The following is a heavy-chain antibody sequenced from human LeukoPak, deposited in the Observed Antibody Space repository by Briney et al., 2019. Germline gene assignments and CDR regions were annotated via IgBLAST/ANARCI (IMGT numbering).Heavy chain of an antibody. CDR1: GFTFGTYA. D-gene: IGHD5-24*01. CDR3: AKEMAATNAFDY. CDR2: ISGSGGST. Sequence: GGSLRLSCAASGFTFGTYAMTWVRQAPGKGLEWFSGISGSGGSTYYADSVKGRFTISRDNSKNTLHLHMNSLRAEDTAVYYCAKEMAATNAFDYWGQGTLVTVSS. V-gene: IGHV3-23*01. J-gene: IGHJ4*02.